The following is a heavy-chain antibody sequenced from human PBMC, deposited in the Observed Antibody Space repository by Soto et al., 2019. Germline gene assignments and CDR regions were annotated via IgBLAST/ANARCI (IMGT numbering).Heavy chain of an antibody. D-gene: IGHD4-17*01. Sequence: SETLSLTCAVSGGSISSSNWWSWVRQPPGKGLEWIGEIYHSGSTNYNPSLKSRVTISVDKSKNQFSLKLSSVTAADTAVYYCARHDLYGDYRYNWFDPWGQGTLVTVSS. CDR1: GGSISSSNW. CDR2: IYHSGST. CDR3: ARHDLYGDYRYNWFDP. J-gene: IGHJ5*02. V-gene: IGHV4-4*02.